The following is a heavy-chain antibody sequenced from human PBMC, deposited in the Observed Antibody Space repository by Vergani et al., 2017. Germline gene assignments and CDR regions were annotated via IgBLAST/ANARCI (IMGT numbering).Heavy chain of an antibody. D-gene: IGHD3-3*01. V-gene: IGHV5-51*01. CDR1: GYIFSNYW. CDR3: AKTHDFSSLYSSYNWFDP. Sequence: EKQLVQSGSETKKPGESLKISCQAFGYIFSNYWIAWVRQRPGKGLEWMGIIYAGDSDVRYSPSFQGQVTMSVDKSLSTAYLQWSSLKASDTATYYCAKTHDFSSLYSSYNWFDPWGQGTQVTGSS. CDR2: IYAGDSDV. J-gene: IGHJ5*02.